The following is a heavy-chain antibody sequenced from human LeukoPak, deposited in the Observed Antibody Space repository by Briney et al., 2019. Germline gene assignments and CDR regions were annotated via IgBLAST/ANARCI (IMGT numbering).Heavy chain of an antibody. CDR1: GFTFSTYT. J-gene: IGHJ4*02. Sequence: GGSLRLSCAASGFTFSTYTMSWVRQAPGKGLEWVANIKQDGSEKYYVDSVKGRFTISRDNAKNSLYLQMNSLRAEDTAVYYCARDGDIVVVTATDYWGQGTLVTVSS. CDR2: IKQDGSEK. D-gene: IGHD2-21*02. CDR3: ARDGDIVVVTATDY. V-gene: IGHV3-7*01.